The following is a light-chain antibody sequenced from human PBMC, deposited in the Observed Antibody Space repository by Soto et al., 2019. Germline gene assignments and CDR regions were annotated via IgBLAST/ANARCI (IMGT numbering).Light chain of an antibody. CDR1: QGISSW. Sequence: DIQMTQSPSSVSASVGDRVTITCRASQGISSWLAWYQQKPGKAPNLLIYAASSLQSGDPSRISGSGSGTDFTLTISNLQPEDFASYYCHQANSFPPEFTFGPGTKVDIK. CDR2: AAS. CDR3: HQANSFPPEFT. V-gene: IGKV1-12*01. J-gene: IGKJ3*01.